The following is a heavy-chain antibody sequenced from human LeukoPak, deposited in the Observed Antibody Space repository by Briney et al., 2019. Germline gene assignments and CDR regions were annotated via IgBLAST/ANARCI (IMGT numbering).Heavy chain of an antibody. J-gene: IGHJ4*02. D-gene: IGHD2-21*01. CDR2: IYESGQTT. CDR3: AKDYRIGYSDHFDY. V-gene: IGHV3-23*01. CDR1: GFTFSSHA. Sequence: PGGSLRLSCVGSGFTFSSHAMSWVRQAPEKGLEWVSGIYESGQTTHYADSVKGRFSTSRDNSKNTLYLQMDSLRGEDTAIYYCAKDYRIGYSDHFDYWGQGALVTVSS.